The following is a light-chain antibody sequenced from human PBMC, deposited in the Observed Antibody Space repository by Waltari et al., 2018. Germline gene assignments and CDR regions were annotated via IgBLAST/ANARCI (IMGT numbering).Light chain of an antibody. Sequence: DIQMTQSPFTLSASVGDRVIITCRASQSISNWLAWYQPKPGKAPNLLIYKASTLASGVPSRFSDSVSGTDFSLTISSLQPDDFATYYCKQYNSYSLLTFGGGTKVEIK. CDR2: KAS. V-gene: IGKV1-5*03. J-gene: IGKJ4*01. CDR1: QSISNW. CDR3: KQYNSYSLLT.